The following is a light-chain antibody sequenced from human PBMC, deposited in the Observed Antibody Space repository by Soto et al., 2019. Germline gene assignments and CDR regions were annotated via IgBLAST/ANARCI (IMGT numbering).Light chain of an antibody. CDR1: QGISRW. Sequence: DIQMTQSPSTLSASVGDRVTISCRASQGISRWLAWYQQKPGKAPKLLIYVASSLQSGVPSRFSGSGSGTEFTLTISSLQPDDFATYYCQQYNSYPYSFGQGTKLEI. J-gene: IGKJ2*03. CDR3: QQYNSYPYS. V-gene: IGKV1D-16*01. CDR2: VAS.